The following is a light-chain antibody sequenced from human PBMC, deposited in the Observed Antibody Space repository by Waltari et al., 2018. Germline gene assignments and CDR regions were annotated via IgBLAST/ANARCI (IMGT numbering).Light chain of an antibody. J-gene: IGKJ1*01. V-gene: IGKV2-30*01. CDR3: MQGTHWPWT. CDR2: KVS. CDR1: QTLIYTDGNTY. Sequence: DVVMTQSPPSLPVTLGQPASMSCRSSQTLIYTDGNTYLSWFLQRPGQSPRRVIYKVSDRDPGVPDRFRGSGSGTDFTLRIKKVEAEDVGVYYCMQGTHWPWTFGQGTKMEIE.